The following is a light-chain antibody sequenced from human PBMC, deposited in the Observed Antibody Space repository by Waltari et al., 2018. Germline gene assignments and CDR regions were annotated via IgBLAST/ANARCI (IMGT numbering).Light chain of an antibody. Sequence: DLVMTQSPDSLAVSLGERAAINCKSIQTVLHSANNKNYLDWYQQKPGQPPKLLIYWASTRESGVPDRFSGSGSGTDFTLTISSLQAEDVAVYYCQQYYSTLMYTFGQGTKLEIK. CDR3: QQYYSTLMYT. V-gene: IGKV4-1*01. CDR1: QTVLHSANNKNY. J-gene: IGKJ2*01. CDR2: WAS.